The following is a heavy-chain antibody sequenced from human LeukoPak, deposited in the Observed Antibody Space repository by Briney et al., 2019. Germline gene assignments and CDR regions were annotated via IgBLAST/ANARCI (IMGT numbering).Heavy chain of an antibody. CDR3: ARVVYYDFWSGYYT. CDR2: IYHSGST. J-gene: IGHJ5*02. CDR1: GGSISSSNW. D-gene: IGHD3-3*01. Sequence: SETLSLTCAVPGGSISSSNWWSWVRQPPGKGLEWIGEIYHSGSTNYNPSLKSRVTISVDKSKNQFSLKLSSVTAADTAVYYCARVVYYDFWSGYYTWGQGTLVTVSS. V-gene: IGHV4-4*02.